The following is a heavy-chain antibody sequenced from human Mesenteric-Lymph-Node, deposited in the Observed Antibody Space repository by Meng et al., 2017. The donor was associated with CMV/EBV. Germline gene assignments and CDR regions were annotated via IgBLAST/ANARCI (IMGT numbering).Heavy chain of an antibody. CDR3: ARDLGNSVLDDAFDI. J-gene: IGHJ3*02. Sequence: SETLSLTCTVSGGSISTYYWSWIRQPPGKGLEWIGYIYYSGSTNYNPSLKSRVTISVDTSKNQFSLKLSSVTAADTAVYYCARDLGNSVLDDAFDIWGQGTMVTVSS. V-gene: IGHV4-59*01. CDR2: IYYSGST. D-gene: IGHD4-23*01. CDR1: GGSISTYY.